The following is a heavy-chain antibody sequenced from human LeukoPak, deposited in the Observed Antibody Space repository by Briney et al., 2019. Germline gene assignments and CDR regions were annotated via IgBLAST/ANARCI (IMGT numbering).Heavy chain of an antibody. CDR1: GFTFSSYG. CDR3: TKDLECSGGDCSFSIHAFDI. CDR2: TRYDGSNK. V-gene: IGHV3-30*02. D-gene: IGHD2-21*02. Sequence: PGGSLRLSCAASGFTFSSYGMHWVRQAPGKGLEWVAFTRYDGSNKDYVDSVNGRSTISRDNSKNTVYLQMNSLRAEETAVYYCTKDLECSGGDCSFSIHAFDIWGQGTMVTVSS. J-gene: IGHJ3*02.